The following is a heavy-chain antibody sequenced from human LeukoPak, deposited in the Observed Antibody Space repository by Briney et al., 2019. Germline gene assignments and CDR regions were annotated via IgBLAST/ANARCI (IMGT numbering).Heavy chain of an antibody. CDR2: IFYSGST. CDR3: ARYQRSERRAMDV. Sequence: SETLSLTCTVSGASISSYYWSWIRKPPGKELEWIGYIFYSGSTNFNPSLKSRVTMSVDTSKNQFSLKLTSVSAVDTAVYYCARYQRSERRAMDVWGQGTTVTVSS. D-gene: IGHD6-25*01. J-gene: IGHJ6*02. V-gene: IGHV4-59*01. CDR1: GASISSYY.